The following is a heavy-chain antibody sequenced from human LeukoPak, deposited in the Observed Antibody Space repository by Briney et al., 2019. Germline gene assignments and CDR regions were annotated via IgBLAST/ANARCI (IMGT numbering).Heavy chain of an antibody. D-gene: IGHD3-16*02. V-gene: IGHV3-23*01. Sequence: GGSLRLSCAASGFTFSSYAMSWVRQAPGKGLEWVSAISGSGGSTYYADSVKGRFTISRDNSKNTLYLQMNSLRAEDTAVYYCAKDSAYYDYVWGSYRPHHFDYWGQGTLVTVSS. CDR2: ISGSGGST. J-gene: IGHJ4*02. CDR1: GFTFSSYA. CDR3: AKDSAYYDYVWGSYRPHHFDY.